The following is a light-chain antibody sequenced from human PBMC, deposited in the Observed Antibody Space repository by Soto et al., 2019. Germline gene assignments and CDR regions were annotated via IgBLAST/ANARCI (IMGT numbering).Light chain of an antibody. J-gene: IGKJ5*01. CDR2: AAS. Sequence: LTQSQSSLAASLEEKVTISCRASQDISTHLAWFAQKPGRAPQLLIYAASTLHSGVPSRFSGSGSGTDFTLTISSLQPEDFATYYCQHLNTYPITFGPGTRLEIK. V-gene: IGKV1-9*01. CDR3: QHLNTYPIT. CDR1: QDISTH.